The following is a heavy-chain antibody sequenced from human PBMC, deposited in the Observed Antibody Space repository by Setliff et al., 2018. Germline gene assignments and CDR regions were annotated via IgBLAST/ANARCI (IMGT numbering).Heavy chain of an antibody. Sequence: KVSCKASGYTFTSHYMHWVRQAPGLGLEWMGTINPSSGRTSYAQKFQGRVTMTRDTSTSTVYMDMSSLRSEDTAVYYCARDVFPYHYEGAFDIWGQGTMVTGSS. J-gene: IGHJ3*02. CDR2: INPSSGRT. V-gene: IGHV1-46*01. D-gene: IGHD3-22*01. CDR3: ARDVFPYHYEGAFDI. CDR1: GYTFTSHY.